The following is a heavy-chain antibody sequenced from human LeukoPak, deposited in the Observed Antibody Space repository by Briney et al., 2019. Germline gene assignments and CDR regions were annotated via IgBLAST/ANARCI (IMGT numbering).Heavy chain of an antibody. CDR1: GGSISSYY. CDR3: ARRAYSAAYWKHFDY. V-gene: IGHV4-59*01. Sequence: SETLSLTCTVSGGSISSYYWSWIRQPPGKGLEWIGYIYYSGSTNYNPSLKSRVTISVDTSKNQFSLKLSSVTAADTAVYFCARRAYSAAYWKHFDYWGQGTLVTVSS. J-gene: IGHJ4*02. CDR2: IYYSGST. D-gene: IGHD1-1*01.